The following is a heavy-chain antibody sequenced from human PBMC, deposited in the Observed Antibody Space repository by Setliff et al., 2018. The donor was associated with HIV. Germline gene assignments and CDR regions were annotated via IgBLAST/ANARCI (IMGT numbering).Heavy chain of an antibody. D-gene: IGHD6-19*01. CDR2: IDGSGGST. V-gene: IGHV3-23*01. J-gene: IGHJ4*02. CDR1: GFNFGSYA. CDR3: AKSASWDLRGWLH. Sequence: GFGDPGGPWRLSCAASGFNFGSYAINWVRQAPGKGLEWVSGIDGSGGSTYYADSVKGRFTMSRDYSKNTIHLQMRSLRAEDSAVYYCAKSASWDLRGWLHWGQGTLVTVSS.